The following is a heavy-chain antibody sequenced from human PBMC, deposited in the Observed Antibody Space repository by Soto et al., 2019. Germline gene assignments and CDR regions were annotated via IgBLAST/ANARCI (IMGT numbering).Heavy chain of an antibody. CDR1: GITFSKAW. CDR3: TTTRPGTNVFDN. Sequence: EVQLVESGGGLVEPGGSLRLSCAASGITFSKAWMNWFRKAPGKGLEYIGRIRSKTDGGTTEYAAPVEGRFTVSRDDSKNTLYLQMSGLKTEDTAVYYCTTTRPGTNVFDNWGQGTLVTVSS. D-gene: IGHD6-13*01. CDR2: IRSKTDGGTT. V-gene: IGHV3-15*01. J-gene: IGHJ3*02.